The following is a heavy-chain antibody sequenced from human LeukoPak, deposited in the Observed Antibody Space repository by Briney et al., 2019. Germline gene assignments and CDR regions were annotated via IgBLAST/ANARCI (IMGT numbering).Heavy chain of an antibody. CDR1: GYTFIDYY. J-gene: IGHJ6*03. V-gene: IGHV1-2*02. CDR3: AKVGENSGWTPYEGNYYYYMDV. Sequence: ASVRVSSTTSGYTFIDYYVHWVRKAPGQGLEWLGWINPNSGGTSNAQMPQGRVTLTRDTSINTAYMELRRLTSDDTAVYYCAKVGENSGWTPYEGNYYYYMDVWGKGTTVTISS. CDR2: INPNSGGT. D-gene: IGHD6-19*01.